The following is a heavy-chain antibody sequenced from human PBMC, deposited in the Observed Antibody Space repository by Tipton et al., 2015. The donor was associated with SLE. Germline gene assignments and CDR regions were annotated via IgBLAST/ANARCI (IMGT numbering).Heavy chain of an antibody. CDR3: ALSGTSF. CDR2: ISAYNGNK. V-gene: IGHV1-18*01. D-gene: IGHD1-20*01. J-gene: IGHJ4*02. CDR1: GHTLSDYG. Sequence: QVQLVQSGGEVKKPGASVKVSCKASGHTLSDYGISWARQAPGQGLEWMGGISAYNGNKNYAQKIQGRVTMTTDTSTNTAYMELRNLRSDDTAVYYCALSGTSFWGQGTLVTVSS.